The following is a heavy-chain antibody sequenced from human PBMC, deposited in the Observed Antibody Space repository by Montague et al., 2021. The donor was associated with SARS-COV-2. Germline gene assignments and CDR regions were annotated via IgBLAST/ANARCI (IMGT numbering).Heavy chain of an antibody. Sequence: SETLSLTYTVSGGSISSNFWSWIRQPPGKGLEWIGYIYYSGSTNXNPSPKSRVTISVDTSKKQFSLQLSSVTAADTAVYYCARTRGYDPLFDFWGQGTLVTVSS. V-gene: IGHV4-59*01. J-gene: IGHJ4*02. CDR3: ARTRGYDPLFDF. D-gene: IGHD5-12*01. CDR1: GGSISSNF. CDR2: IYYSGST.